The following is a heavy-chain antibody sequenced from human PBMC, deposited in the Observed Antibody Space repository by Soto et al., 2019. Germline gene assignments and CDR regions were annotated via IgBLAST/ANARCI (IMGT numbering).Heavy chain of an antibody. CDR3: ARDRSDYAHYYYYGMDV. Sequence: PSETLSLTCTVSGDSINGYYWSWIRQPPLNGLEWIGYIYYSGSTNYNPSLKSRVTISVDTSKNQFSLKLSSVTAADTAVYYCARDRSDYAHYYYYGMDVWGQGTTVTVSS. J-gene: IGHJ6*02. V-gene: IGHV4-59*01. CDR2: IYYSGST. CDR1: GDSINGYY. D-gene: IGHD5-12*01.